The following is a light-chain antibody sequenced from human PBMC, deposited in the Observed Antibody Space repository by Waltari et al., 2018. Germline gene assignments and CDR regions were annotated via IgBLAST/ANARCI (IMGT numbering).Light chain of an antibody. Sequence: SYVLTQPPSVSVVPGQTAIITCGGDNIGSKSVHWYQQRAGQAPVLVVHDDNDRPSGIPERLSGSNSGNTATLTISRVEAGDEADFYCQVWDSGSGRPQVIFGGGTRLTVL. J-gene: IGLJ2*01. CDR2: DDN. V-gene: IGLV3-21*02. CDR1: NIGSKS. CDR3: QVWDSGSGRPQVI.